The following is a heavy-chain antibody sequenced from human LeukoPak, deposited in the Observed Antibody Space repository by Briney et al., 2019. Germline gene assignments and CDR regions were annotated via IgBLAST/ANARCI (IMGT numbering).Heavy chain of an antibody. J-gene: IGHJ4*02. CDR1: GFTFRSYS. D-gene: IGHD5-24*01. V-gene: IGHV3-21*01. Sequence: GGSLRLSCAASGFTFRSYSMNWVRQAPGKGLEWVSSIGSSSNYIYYANSLKGRFTISRDNAKNSLYLQMNSLRAEDTAVYYCARVLESEMATIGATDYWGQGTLVTVSS. CDR3: ARVLESEMATIGATDY. CDR2: IGSSSNYI.